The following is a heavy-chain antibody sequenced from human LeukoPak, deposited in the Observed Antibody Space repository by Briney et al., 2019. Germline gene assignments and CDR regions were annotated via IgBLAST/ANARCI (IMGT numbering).Heavy chain of an antibody. CDR2: INPKSGGT. D-gene: IGHD3-10*01. J-gene: IGHJ5*02. CDR1: GYTFTGYY. CDR3: ARDRGPYGSGERWCDP. Sequence: ASVKVSCKASGYTFTGYYINWVRQAPGQGLEWLGRINPKSGGTYYAQNFQGRVTMTRDMSISTAYMELSRLESDDTAVYYCARDRGPYGSGERWCDPWGQGTLVTVSS. V-gene: IGHV1-2*06.